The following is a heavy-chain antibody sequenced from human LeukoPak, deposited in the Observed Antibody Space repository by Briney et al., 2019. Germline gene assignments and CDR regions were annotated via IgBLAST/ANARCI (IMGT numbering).Heavy chain of an antibody. CDR3: ARLGGYSYYYDSSGYRLGELDY. D-gene: IGHD3-22*01. CDR1: GGSIISYY. V-gene: IGHV4-59*01. CDR2: IYYIGST. Sequence: SETLSLTCTVSGGSIISYYWSWIRQPPGKGLEWLGYIYYIGSTNYNPSLKIRVTISVDTSKNQFSLKLSSVTAADTAVYYCARLGGYSYYYDSSGYRLGELDYWGQGTLVTVSS. J-gene: IGHJ4*02.